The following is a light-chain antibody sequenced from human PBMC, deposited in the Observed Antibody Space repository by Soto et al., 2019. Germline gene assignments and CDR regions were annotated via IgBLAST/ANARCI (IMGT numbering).Light chain of an antibody. CDR3: QQRSNWPPT. V-gene: IGKV3-11*01. J-gene: IGKJ1*01. Sequence: EIVLTQSPATLSLSPGERATLSCRASQSVGRNLAWYQQKPGQAPRLLIYDASNRATGIPARFSGGGFETDFTLTIHSLEPEDFAVYYCQQRSNWPPTFGQGTKVEI. CDR1: QSVGRN. CDR2: DAS.